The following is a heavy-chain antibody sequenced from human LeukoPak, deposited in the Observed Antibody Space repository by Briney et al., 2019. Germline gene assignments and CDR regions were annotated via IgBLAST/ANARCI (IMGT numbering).Heavy chain of an antibody. CDR2: INPNSGGT. CDR1: GYTFTDYY. V-gene: IGHV1-2*02. CDR3: ARDGAIAAAGAIDY. J-gene: IGHJ4*02. Sequence: VASVKVSCKASGYTFTDYYMHWVRQAPGQGLEWMGWINPNSGGTNYAQKFQGRVTMTRDTSISTAYMELSRLRSDDTAVYYCARDGAIAAAGAIDYWGQGTLVTVSS. D-gene: IGHD6-13*01.